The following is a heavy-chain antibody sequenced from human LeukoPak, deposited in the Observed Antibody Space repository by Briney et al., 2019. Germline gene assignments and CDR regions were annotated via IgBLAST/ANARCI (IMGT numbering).Heavy chain of an antibody. CDR2: IYYSGST. CDR3: ARAGNNWFDP. J-gene: IGHJ5*02. V-gene: IGHV4-59*01. CDR1: GGSIRSYF. Sequence: SETLSLTCIVSGGSIRSYFWSWIRQPPGKGLEWIGYIYYSGSTSYNPSLKSRVTISVDTSKNQFSLKLSSVTAADTAVYYCARAGNNWFDPWGQGTLVTVSS.